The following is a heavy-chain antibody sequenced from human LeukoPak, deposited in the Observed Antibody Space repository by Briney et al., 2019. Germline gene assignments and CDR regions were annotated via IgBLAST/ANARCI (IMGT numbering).Heavy chain of an antibody. Sequence: ASVKVSCKAFGYTFTSYGISWVRQAPGQGLEWMGWISAYNGNTNYAQKFQGRVTMTTDTSTSTAYMELRSLRSDDTAVYYCARSPDILTGHDPLDYWGQGTLGTVSA. D-gene: IGHD3-9*01. CDR2: ISAYNGNT. J-gene: IGHJ4*02. V-gene: IGHV1-18*01. CDR3: ARSPDILTGHDPLDY. CDR1: GYTFTSYG.